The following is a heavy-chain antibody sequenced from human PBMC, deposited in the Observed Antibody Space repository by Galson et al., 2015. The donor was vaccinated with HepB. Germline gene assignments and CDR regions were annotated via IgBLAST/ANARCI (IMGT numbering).Heavy chain of an antibody. CDR2: IIPIFGTA. J-gene: IGHJ2*01. CDR1: GGTFSSYA. D-gene: IGHD6-13*01. V-gene: IGHV1-69*13. Sequence: SVKVSCKASGGTFSSYAISWVRQAPGQGLEWMGGIIPIFGTANYAQKFQGRVTITADESTSTAYMELSSLRSEDTAVYYCARDRESALYHSSSWSYVPSNSGWYFDLWGRGTLVTVSS. CDR3: ARDRESALYHSSSWSYVPSNSGWYFDL.